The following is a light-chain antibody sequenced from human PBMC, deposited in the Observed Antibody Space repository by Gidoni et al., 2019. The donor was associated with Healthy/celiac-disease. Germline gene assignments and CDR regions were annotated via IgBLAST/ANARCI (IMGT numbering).Light chain of an antibody. CDR1: SSDVGGYNY. CDR2: DVS. V-gene: IGLV2-14*03. Sequence: QSALTQPASVSGSPVQSLTISCTGTSSDVGGYNYVSWYQQHPGKAPKLMIYDVSNRPSGVSNRFSGSKSGNTASLTISGLQAEDEADYYCSSYTSSSTLGVVFGGGTKLTVL. CDR3: SSYTSSSTLGVV. J-gene: IGLJ2*01.